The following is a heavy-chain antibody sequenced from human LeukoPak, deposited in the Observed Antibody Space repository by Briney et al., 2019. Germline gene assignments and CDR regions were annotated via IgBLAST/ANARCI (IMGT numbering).Heavy chain of an antibody. CDR2: ISYDGSNK. Sequence: PGGSLRLSCAASGFTFSSYGMHWVRQAPGKGLEWVAVISYDGSNKYYADSVKGRFTISRDNAKNSLYLQMNSLRAEDTAVYYCARDVRWFGDFYMDVWGKGTTVTISS. D-gene: IGHD3-10*01. V-gene: IGHV3-30*03. CDR1: GFTFSSYG. J-gene: IGHJ6*03. CDR3: ARDVRWFGDFYMDV.